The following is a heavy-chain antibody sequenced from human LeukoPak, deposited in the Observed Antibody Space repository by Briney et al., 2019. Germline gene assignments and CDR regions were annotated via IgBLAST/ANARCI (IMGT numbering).Heavy chain of an antibody. J-gene: IGHJ4*02. V-gene: IGHV3-23*01. CDR1: GSSISSTT. D-gene: IGHD6-25*01. Sequence: ETLSLTCAVSGSSISSTTWWSWVRQAPRKGLEWVSSLSGSGGSTYYADSVKGRFTISRDNSNNTQYLQMNSQKVEDQAITYCAKRLHSSDYYAAFDYWGQGTLVTVSS. CDR2: LSGSGGST. CDR3: AKRLHSSDYYAAFDY.